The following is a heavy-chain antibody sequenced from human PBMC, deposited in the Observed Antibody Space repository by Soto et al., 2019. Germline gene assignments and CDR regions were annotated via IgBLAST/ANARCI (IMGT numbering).Heavy chain of an antibody. V-gene: IGHV4-38-2*02. D-gene: IGHD1-26*01. CDR1: GYSISSGYY. Sequence: SETLSLTCAVSGYSISSGYYWGWIRQPPGKGLEWIGSIYHSGSTYYNPSLKSRVTISVDTSKNQFFLKLSSVTAADTAVYYCARDLSIVGATSGLDYWGQGTLVTVSS. J-gene: IGHJ4*02. CDR2: IYHSGST. CDR3: ARDLSIVGATSGLDY.